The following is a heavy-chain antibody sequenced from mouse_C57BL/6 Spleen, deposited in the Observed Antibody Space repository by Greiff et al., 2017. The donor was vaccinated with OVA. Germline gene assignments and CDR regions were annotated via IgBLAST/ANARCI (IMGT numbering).Heavy chain of an antibody. Sequence: QVQLQQPGAELVQPGASVKMSCTASGYTFTSYWITWVQQWPGQGLEWLGDIYPGSGSTYYTAKFKSKATLTVDTSSSTAYMQHSSLTAEDSAVNCYARGGGTRDYWGQGTPLTVSA. J-gene: IGHJ2*01. CDR2: IYPGSGST. V-gene: IGHV1-55*01. D-gene: IGHD3-3*01. CDR3: ARGGGTRDY. CDR1: GYTFTSYW.